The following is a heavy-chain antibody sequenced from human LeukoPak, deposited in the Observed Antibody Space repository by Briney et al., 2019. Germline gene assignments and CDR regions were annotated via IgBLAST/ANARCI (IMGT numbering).Heavy chain of an antibody. CDR1: GFTFSSYV. CDR2: ITATGGST. D-gene: IGHD1-1*01. V-gene: IGHV3-23*01. Sequence: GGSLRLSCAASGFTFSSYVMSWVDQAPGTGLEWVSTITATGGSTYYADSVKGRFTISRDNSKSTLHLQMHSLRVEDTAVYYCATRGTTATNYLEYWRQGTLVTASS. CDR3: ATRGTTATNYLEY. J-gene: IGHJ4*02.